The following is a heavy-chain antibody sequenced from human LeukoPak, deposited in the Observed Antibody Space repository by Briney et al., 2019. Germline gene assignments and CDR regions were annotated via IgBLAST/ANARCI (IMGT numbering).Heavy chain of an antibody. CDR3: ARELRAGYCTNGVCHTPFDY. J-gene: IGHJ4*02. CDR2: ISGSSSYI. Sequence: PGGSLRLSCAASGFSFSSYNMNWVRQAPGKGLEWVSSISGSSSYIYYAGSVKGRFTISRDNAKNSLYLQMNSLRAEDTAIYYCARELRAGYCTNGVCHTPFDYWGQGIVVTVSS. D-gene: IGHD2-8*01. CDR1: GFSFSSYN. V-gene: IGHV3-21*01.